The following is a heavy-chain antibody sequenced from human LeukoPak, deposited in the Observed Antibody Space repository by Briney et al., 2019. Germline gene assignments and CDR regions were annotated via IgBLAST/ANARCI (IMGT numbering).Heavy chain of an antibody. CDR1: GFTFSSYA. CDR2: ISSNGGST. J-gene: IGHJ6*02. Sequence: GGSLRLSCAASGFTFSSYAMHWVRQAPGKGLEYVSAISSNGGSTYYANSVKGRFTISRDNSKNTLYLQMNSLRAEDTAVYYCATSNDVSEGSPRGTHYMGRYYYYYYGMDVWGQGTTVTVSS. D-gene: IGHD1-26*01. V-gene: IGHV3-64*01. CDR3: ATSNDVSEGSPRGTHYMGRYYYYYYGMDV.